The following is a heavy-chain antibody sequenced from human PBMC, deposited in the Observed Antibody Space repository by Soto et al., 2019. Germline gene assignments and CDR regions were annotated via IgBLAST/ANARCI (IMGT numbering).Heavy chain of an antibody. J-gene: IGHJ3*02. Sequence: SETLSLTCTVSGGSISSSSYYWGWIRQPPGKGLEWIGSIYYSGSTYYNPSLKSRVTISVDTSKNQFSLKLSSVTAADTAVYYCASHPALSDVVRAFDIWGQGTMVTVSS. CDR1: GGSISSSSYY. CDR2: IYYSGST. D-gene: IGHD3-16*02. CDR3: ASHPALSDVVRAFDI. V-gene: IGHV4-39*01.